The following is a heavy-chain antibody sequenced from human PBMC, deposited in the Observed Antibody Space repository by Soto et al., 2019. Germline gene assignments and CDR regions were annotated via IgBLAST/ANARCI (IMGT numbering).Heavy chain of an antibody. Sequence: QLVESGGGLVQPGGSLRLSCAASGFTLSDHHINWVRRAPGKGLEWLGRRRRKSDSFRTEYAASVKGRITISRDDSKNPIFLQMTTLTTDDTAVYYCVGESFSGFDDWGQGTLVTVSS. CDR2: RRRKSDSFRT. D-gene: IGHD3-16*01. CDR1: GFTLSDHH. V-gene: IGHV3-72*01. J-gene: IGHJ4*02. CDR3: VGESFSGFDD.